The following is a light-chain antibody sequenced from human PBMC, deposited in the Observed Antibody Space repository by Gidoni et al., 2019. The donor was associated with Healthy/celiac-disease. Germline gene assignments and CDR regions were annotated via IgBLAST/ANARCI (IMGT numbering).Light chain of an antibody. CDR2: DAS. V-gene: IGKV3-11*01. Sequence: EIVLTQSPATLSLSPGERATLSCRASQSVSSYLAWYQQNPGQAPRLLIYDASNRATGIPARFSGSGSGTDFTLTIRSLEPEDFAVYYCQQRSNLITFGQGTRLEIK. J-gene: IGKJ5*01. CDR3: QQRSNLIT. CDR1: QSVSSY.